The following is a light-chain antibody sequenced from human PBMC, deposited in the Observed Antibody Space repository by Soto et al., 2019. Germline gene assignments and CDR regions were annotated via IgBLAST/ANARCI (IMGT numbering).Light chain of an antibody. CDR2: GAS. V-gene: IGKV3-20*01. J-gene: IGKJ4*01. CDR1: QSVSSSY. CDR3: QQYGSSPPLT. Sequence: EIVLTQSPGTLSLSPGERATLSCRASQSVSSSYLAWYQQKPGQAPRLLIYGASSRATGIPDRFIGSGSGTDFTLTISRLEPEDCAVYYCQQYGSSPPLTFGGGTKVEIK.